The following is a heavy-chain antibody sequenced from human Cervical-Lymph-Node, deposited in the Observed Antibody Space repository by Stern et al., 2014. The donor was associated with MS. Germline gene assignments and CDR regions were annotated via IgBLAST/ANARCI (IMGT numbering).Heavy chain of an antibody. V-gene: IGHV3-30*01. CDR1: GFTFTSSA. Sequence: QVQLVESGGGVVQPGRSLRLACAASGFTFTSSAIHWVRQPPGKGLEWVAVISSGGGRNFYADPVRGRPPISRDSAKTTVFLQMNSLTPEDTAMYYCVRENGGGGAYGFWTGRNPPLYNYFGLDVWGQGTTVTVSS. CDR2: ISSGGGRN. J-gene: IGHJ6*02. D-gene: IGHD3/OR15-3a*01. CDR3: VRENGGGGAYGFWTGRNPPLYNYFGLDV.